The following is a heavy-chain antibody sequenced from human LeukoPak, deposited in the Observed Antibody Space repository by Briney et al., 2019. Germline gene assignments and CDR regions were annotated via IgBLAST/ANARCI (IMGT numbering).Heavy chain of an antibody. D-gene: IGHD5-18*01. CDR1: GFTFSNYA. CDR3: ARAIGGYSYGYYLDY. J-gene: IGHJ4*02. Sequence: GGSLRLSCAASGFTFSNYAMHWVRQAPGKGLEWVAVISSDGSNKYYADSVKGRFTCSRDNSKNTLYLQMNSLRAEDTAVYYCARAIGGYSYGYYLDYWGQGTLVTVSS. CDR2: ISSDGSNK. V-gene: IGHV3-30-3*01.